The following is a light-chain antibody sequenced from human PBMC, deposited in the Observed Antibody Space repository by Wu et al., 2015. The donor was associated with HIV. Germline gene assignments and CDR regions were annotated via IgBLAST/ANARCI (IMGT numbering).Light chain of an antibody. Sequence: DIQLTQSPSTLPASVGHRVTITCRASQSIDYWLAWYQQKPGKAPKLLIYKASSLESGVPSRFSGSGSGTEFTLTISSLQPDDFATYYCQQYKSYPYSFGQGTKLEIK. CDR3: QQYKSYPYS. V-gene: IGKV1-5*03. CDR2: KAS. J-gene: IGKJ2*03. CDR1: QSIDYW.